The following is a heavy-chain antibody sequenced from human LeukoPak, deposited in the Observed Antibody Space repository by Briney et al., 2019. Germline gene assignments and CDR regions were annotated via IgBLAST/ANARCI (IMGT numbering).Heavy chain of an antibody. J-gene: IGHJ6*03. CDR2: IYTSGST. CDR1: GGSISSGSYY. CDR3: ARGVRDTAMAPGYYYYYMDV. Sequence: SETLSLTCTVSGGSISSGSYYWSWIRQPAGKGLEWIGRIYTSGSTNYNPSLKSRVTISVDTSKNQFSLKLSSVTAADTAVYYCARGVRDTAMAPGYYYYYMDVWGKGTTVTISS. D-gene: IGHD5-18*01. V-gene: IGHV4-61*02.